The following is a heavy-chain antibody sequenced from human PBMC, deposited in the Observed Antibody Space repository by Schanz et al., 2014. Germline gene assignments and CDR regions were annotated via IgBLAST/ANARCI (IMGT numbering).Heavy chain of an antibody. J-gene: IGHJ3*02. D-gene: IGHD3-10*01. V-gene: IGHV3-30*03. CDR3: ARGIITMVRGGDVGAFDI. Sequence: QVQLVESGGGVVQPGRSLRLSCAASGFTFSSYGMHWVRQSPGKGLEWVALISYDGSNKYYADSVKGRFTISRDNSKNTLYLQMNNLRAEDTAVYYCARGIITMVRGGDVGAFDIWGQGTMVTVSS. CDR1: GFTFSSYG. CDR2: ISYDGSNK.